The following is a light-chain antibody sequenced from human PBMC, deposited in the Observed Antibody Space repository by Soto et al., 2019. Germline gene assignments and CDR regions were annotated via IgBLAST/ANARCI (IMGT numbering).Light chain of an antibody. Sequence: EIVLTQFPGTLSLSPGERATLSCRASRGVSSAYIAWYQQRPGLAPRLLIYGASNRATGIPDRFRGNGSGTDFTLTIGTLEPEDFAVYLCQHYGSSPPITFGQGTRLDVK. V-gene: IGKV3-20*01. CDR2: GAS. CDR1: RGVSSAY. CDR3: QHYGSSPPIT. J-gene: IGKJ5*01.